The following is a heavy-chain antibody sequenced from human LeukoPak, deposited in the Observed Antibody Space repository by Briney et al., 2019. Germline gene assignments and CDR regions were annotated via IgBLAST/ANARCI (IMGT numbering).Heavy chain of an antibody. D-gene: IGHD5-18*01. CDR1: GYTFTDYY. J-gene: IGHJ2*01. Sequence: ASVKVSCKASGYTFTDYYMHWVRQAPGQGLEWMGWINPNGGGTQYAQKFQGRVTMTRDTSISTAYMELSRLSSDDTAVYYCATIRDTALRYWYFDLWGRGTLVIVSS. V-gene: IGHV1-2*02. CDR3: ATIRDTALRYWYFDL. CDR2: INPNGGGT.